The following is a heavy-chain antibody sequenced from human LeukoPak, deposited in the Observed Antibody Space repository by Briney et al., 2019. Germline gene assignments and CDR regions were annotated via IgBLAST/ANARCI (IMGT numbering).Heavy chain of an antibody. CDR2: ISAYNGNT. J-gene: IGHJ5*02. Sequence: GASVKVSCKASGYTFTSYGITWVRQAPGQGLEWMGWISAYNGNTNYAQKFQGRVTMTRDTSTSTVYMELSSLRSEDTAVYYCARERELGNYAFNWFDPWGQGTLVTVSS. CDR1: GYTFTSYG. CDR3: ARERELGNYAFNWFDP. V-gene: IGHV1-18*01. D-gene: IGHD4-11*01.